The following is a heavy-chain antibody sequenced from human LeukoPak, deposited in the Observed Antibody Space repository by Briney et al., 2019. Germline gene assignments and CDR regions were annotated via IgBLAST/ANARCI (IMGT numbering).Heavy chain of an antibody. CDR1: GFTVSSNY. J-gene: IGHJ3*02. CDR2: IYSGGTT. CDR3: ARERGGVVGGSLDAFDM. V-gene: IGHV3-53*01. D-gene: IGHD1-26*01. Sequence: PGGSLRLSCAASGFTVSSNYMSWVRQAPGKGLEGVSFIYSGGTTYYADSVKGRFTISRDNSKNTLYLQMNSLRAEDTAVYYCARERGGVVGGSLDAFDMWGQGTMVTVSS.